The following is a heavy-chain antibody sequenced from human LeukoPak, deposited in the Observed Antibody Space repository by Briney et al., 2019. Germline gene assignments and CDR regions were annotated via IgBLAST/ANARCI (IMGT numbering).Heavy chain of an antibody. V-gene: IGHV4-59*01. D-gene: IGHD1-1*01. CDR2: VYGSGYT. CDR3: AGDVMSTALDAFDV. CDR1: GASISGWY. Sequence: SETLSLTCTVSGASISGWYWSWIRQPPGKGLEWIGYVYGSGYTNYNPSLKSRVTMSIDTSKNQFSLQLSSVTAADTAVYYCAGDVMSTALDAFDVWGQGTMVTVSS. J-gene: IGHJ3*01.